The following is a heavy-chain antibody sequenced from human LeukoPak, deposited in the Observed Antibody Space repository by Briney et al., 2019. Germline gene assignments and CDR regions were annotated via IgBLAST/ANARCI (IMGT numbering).Heavy chain of an antibody. V-gene: IGHV3-30*03. D-gene: IGHD6-6*01. CDR3: ARSANPGVHEFDP. CDR2: LSYDGTNK. CDR1: GFTFSSYS. Sequence: GGSLRLSCAASGFTFSSYSMQWVRQAPGKGLEWLAVLSYDGTNKFYADSVKGRFTISRDNSKNTLYLQMNSLRAEDTAVYYCARSANPGVHEFDPWGQGTLVTVSS. J-gene: IGHJ5*02.